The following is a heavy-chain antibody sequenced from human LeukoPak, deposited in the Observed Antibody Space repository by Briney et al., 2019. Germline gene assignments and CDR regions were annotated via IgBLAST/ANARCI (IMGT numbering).Heavy chain of an antibody. Sequence: PGGSLRLSCAASGFTFSTYGMHWVRQAPGKGLEWVTVISNDGSNKYYADSVKGRFTISRDNSKNTLYLQMNSLRAEDTAVYYCARTYSSSSYSPFDYWGQGTLVTVSS. CDR3: ARTYSSSSYSPFDY. D-gene: IGHD6-13*01. V-gene: IGHV3-30*03. CDR1: GFTFSTYG. CDR2: ISNDGSNK. J-gene: IGHJ4*02.